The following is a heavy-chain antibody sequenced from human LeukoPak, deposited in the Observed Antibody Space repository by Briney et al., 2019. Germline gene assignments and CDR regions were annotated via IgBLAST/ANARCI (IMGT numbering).Heavy chain of an antibody. CDR3: ARRYSGYDYAMGY. V-gene: IGHV1-8*03. Sequence: GASVKVSCKATGYTFTSYDINWVRQATGQGLEWMGWMNPNSGNTGYAQKFQGRVTITRNTSISTAYMELSSLRSEDTAVYYCARRYSGYDYAMGYWGQGTLVTVSS. J-gene: IGHJ4*02. CDR2: MNPNSGNT. D-gene: IGHD5-12*01. CDR1: GYTFTSYD.